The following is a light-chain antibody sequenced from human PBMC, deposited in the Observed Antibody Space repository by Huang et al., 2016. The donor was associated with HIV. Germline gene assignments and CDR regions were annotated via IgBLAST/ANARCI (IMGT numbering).Light chain of an antibody. Sequence: IVLTQSPGTLSLSPGKRTTPSCRASQSVNSGYVAWYQQKPGQSPRLLSYGEATRATGIPGRFSGSGSGTDFTLTISRLQPEDFAVYYCQQYGSSPATFGQGTKVEVK. CDR1: QSVNSGY. CDR2: GEA. V-gene: IGKV3-20*01. J-gene: IGKJ1*01. CDR3: QQYGSSPAT.